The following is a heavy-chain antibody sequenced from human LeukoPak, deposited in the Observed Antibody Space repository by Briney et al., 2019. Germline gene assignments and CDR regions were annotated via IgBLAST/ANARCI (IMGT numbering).Heavy chain of an antibody. CDR1: GESLSGYY. CDR2: INHSGST. D-gene: IGHD6-6*01. J-gene: IGHJ3*02. V-gene: IGHV4-34*01. Sequence: SETLSLTCAVYGESLSGYYWSWIRQPPGKGLEWIGEINHSGSTNYNRSLKSRVTISVDTSKNQFSLKLSSVTAADTAVYYCAREEQLVHAFDIWGQGTMVTVSS. CDR3: AREEQLVHAFDI.